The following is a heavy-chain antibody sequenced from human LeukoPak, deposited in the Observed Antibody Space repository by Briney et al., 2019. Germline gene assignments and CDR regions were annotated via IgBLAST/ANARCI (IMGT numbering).Heavy chain of an antibody. Sequence: GGSLRLSCAASGFIFSSYVMSWVRQTPGKGLEWVSGISDSGSGTYYADSVQGRFTISRDNSKNTLYLQMNTLRAEDTAVYYCAKAPRLQFNYFDYWGQGALVTVSS. CDR3: AKAPRLQFNYFDY. CDR1: GFIFSSYV. V-gene: IGHV3-23*01. CDR2: ISDSGSGT. D-gene: IGHD4-11*01. J-gene: IGHJ4*02.